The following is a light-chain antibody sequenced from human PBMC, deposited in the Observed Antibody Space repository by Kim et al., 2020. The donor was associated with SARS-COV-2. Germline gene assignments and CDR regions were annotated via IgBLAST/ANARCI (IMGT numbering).Light chain of an antibody. J-gene: IGLJ3*02. CDR2: SNN. Sequence: QSVLTQPPSASGTPGQRVTISCSGGSSNIGSNYVYWYQQLPGTAPNLLIYSNNQRPSGVPDRFSASKSGTSASLAISGLQSGDEADYYCAAWDDSLKQGVFGGGTQLTVL. CDR1: SSNIGSNY. V-gene: IGLV1-47*02. CDR3: AAWDDSLKQGV.